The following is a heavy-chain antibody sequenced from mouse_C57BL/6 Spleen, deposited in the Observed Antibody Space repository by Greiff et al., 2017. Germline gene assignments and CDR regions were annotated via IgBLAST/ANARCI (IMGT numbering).Heavy chain of an antibody. Sequence: EVQLVESGGGLVKPGGSLKLSCAASGFTFSDYGMHWVRQAPEKGLELVAYISSGTSTIYYADTVKGRFSISRDNYKNTLFLQMTSLRSEDKAMYYCARPEGYGKNAMDYWGQGTSVTVSS. CDR1: GFTFSDYG. CDR3: ARPEGYGKNAMDY. V-gene: IGHV5-17*01. J-gene: IGHJ4*01. D-gene: IGHD1-1*02. CDR2: ISSGTSTI.